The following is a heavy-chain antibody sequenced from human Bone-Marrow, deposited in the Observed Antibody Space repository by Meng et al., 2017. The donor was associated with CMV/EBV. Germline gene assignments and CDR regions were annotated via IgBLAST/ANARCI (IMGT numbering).Heavy chain of an antibody. D-gene: IGHD1-26*01. CDR3: AREGGSLDV. Sequence: SETLSLTCAVYGGSFSGYYWSWIRQPPGKGLEWIGEINHSGSTNYNPSLKSRVAISVDTSKNQFSLKLSSVTAADTAVYYCAREGGSLDVWGQGTTVTVSS. CDR2: INHSGST. J-gene: IGHJ6*02. V-gene: IGHV4-34*01. CDR1: GGSFSGYY.